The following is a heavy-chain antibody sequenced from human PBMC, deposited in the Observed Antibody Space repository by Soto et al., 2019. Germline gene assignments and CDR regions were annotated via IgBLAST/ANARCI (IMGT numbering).Heavy chain of an antibody. Sequence: EVQLLESGGGLVQPGGSLRLSCAASGFTFSSYAMSWVRQAPGKGLEWVSVISRSGDRNYYADSVKARFTISKDNSKNALYPHMHSLSVEATAVYYCAKRAYGSDFDCWGQGSLVTVSS. D-gene: IGHD3-10*01. J-gene: IGHJ4*02. CDR3: AKRAYGSDFDC. CDR1: GFTFSSYA. CDR2: ISRSGDRN. V-gene: IGHV3-23*01.